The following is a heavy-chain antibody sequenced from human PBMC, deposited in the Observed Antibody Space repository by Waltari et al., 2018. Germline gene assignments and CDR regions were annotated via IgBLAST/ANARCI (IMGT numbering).Heavy chain of an antibody. CDR3: ARTTTIKSLDY. D-gene: IGHD1-7*01. CDR1: GYTFTDYY. V-gene: IGHV1-69-2*01. J-gene: IGHJ4*02. Sequence: EVQLVQSGAEVKKPGATVKISCQASGYTFTDYYMHWVQQAPGKGLEWVGRIDPQDGETKYADKFQGRATITADTSIDTVYMELSRLRPEGTAVFYCARTTTIKSLDYWGQGTLVTVSS. CDR2: IDPQDGET.